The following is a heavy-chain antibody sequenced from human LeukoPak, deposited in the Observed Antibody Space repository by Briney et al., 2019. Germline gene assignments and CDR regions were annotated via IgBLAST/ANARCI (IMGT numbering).Heavy chain of an antibody. CDR3: ARGGYYGSGNDFRFDP. Sequence: PSETLSLTCAVYGGSFSGYYWSWIRQPPAKGLEWIGCIYYSGSTNYKPSLKSRVTISVDTSKNQFSLKLSSVTAADTAVYYCARGGYYGSGNDFRFDPWGQGTLVTVSS. J-gene: IGHJ5*02. V-gene: IGHV4-59*01. CDR2: IYYSGST. CDR1: GGSFSGYY. D-gene: IGHD3-10*01.